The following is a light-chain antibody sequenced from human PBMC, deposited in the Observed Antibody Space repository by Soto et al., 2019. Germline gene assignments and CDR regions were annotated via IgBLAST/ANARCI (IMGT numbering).Light chain of an antibody. CDR1: QSVSSSY. J-gene: IGKJ5*01. CDR3: QQYGSSP. Sequence: EIVLTQSPGTLSFSPGERATLCCRASQSVSSSYLAWYQQKPGQAPRLLIYGASSRATGIPDRFSGSGSGTDFTLTISRLEPEDFAVYYCQQYGSSPFGQGTRLEIK. V-gene: IGKV3-20*01. CDR2: GAS.